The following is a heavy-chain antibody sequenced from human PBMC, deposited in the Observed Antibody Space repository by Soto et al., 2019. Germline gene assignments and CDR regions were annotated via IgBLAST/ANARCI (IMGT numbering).Heavy chain of an antibody. D-gene: IGHD1-7*01. Sequence: EVQLVESGGGLVQPGGSLTLSCTDSEFTFSSYWVHWVRQAPGKGLVWVSRINSDGSSANYADSVRGRFTISRDNDKNTVYLQMNSVRAEDTAVYYCARFQVGSYDWNSGGWGQGTLVTVSS. CDR1: EFTFSSYW. CDR2: INSDGSSA. J-gene: IGHJ4*02. V-gene: IGHV3-74*01. CDR3: ARFQVGSYDWNSGG.